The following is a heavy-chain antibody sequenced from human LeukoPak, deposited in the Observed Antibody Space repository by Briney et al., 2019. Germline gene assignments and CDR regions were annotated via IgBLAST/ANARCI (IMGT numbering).Heavy chain of an antibody. V-gene: IGHV3-30-3*01. D-gene: IGHD6-13*01. CDR2: ISFDGGNK. CDR1: GFTFSMSA. CDR3: ARGRAGIAAAGFDY. Sequence: PGGSLRLSCATSGFTFSMSAMHWVRLAPGKELDWVAVISFDGGNKFYADSVKGRFSISRDNSKNTLYLQMNSLGLDDTAVYFCARGRAGIAAAGFDYWGQGTLVTVSS. J-gene: IGHJ4*02.